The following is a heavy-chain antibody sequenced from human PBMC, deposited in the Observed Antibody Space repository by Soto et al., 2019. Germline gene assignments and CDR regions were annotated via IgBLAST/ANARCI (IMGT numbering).Heavy chain of an antibody. V-gene: IGHV1-46*01. J-gene: IGHJ6*02. Sequence: QVQLVQSGAEVKKPGASVKVSCKASGYTFTSYYMHWVRQAPGQGLEWMGIINPSGGSTSDAQKFQGRVTMTKDTSTSKVYMELSSLRSEDTAVYYCARAFSHVRGNSGSYPGDYYYYYGMDFCGQGTTVTVS. D-gene: IGHD1-26*01. CDR3: ARAFSHVRGNSGSYPGDYYYYYGMDF. CDR2: INPSGGST. CDR1: GYTFTSYY.